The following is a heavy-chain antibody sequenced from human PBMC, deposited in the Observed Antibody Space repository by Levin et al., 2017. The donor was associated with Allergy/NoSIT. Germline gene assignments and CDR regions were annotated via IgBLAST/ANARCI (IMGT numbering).Heavy chain of an antibody. Sequence: GGSLRLSCTGSGFTFGDYAMSWVRQAPGKGLEWVGFIRNKAHGGTTEYAASVKGGLTISRDDSKSIAYLQMNSLKTEDTAVYFCARGGPPNYDYNWGSYRDGYFDYWGQGTLVTVSS. J-gene: IGHJ4*02. CDR2: IRNKAHGGTT. D-gene: IGHD3-16*02. CDR3: ARGGPPNYDYNWGSYRDGYFDY. V-gene: IGHV3-49*04. CDR1: GFTFGDYA.